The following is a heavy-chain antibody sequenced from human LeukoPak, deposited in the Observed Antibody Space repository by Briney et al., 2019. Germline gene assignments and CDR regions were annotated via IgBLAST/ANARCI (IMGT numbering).Heavy chain of an antibody. CDR2: ICFSGST. D-gene: IGHD6-13*01. J-gene: IGHJ5*02. Sequence: SETLSLTCTVSGGSISSSSYCWGWIRQPPGKGLEWIGNICFSGSTYSNPSLKSRVTISVDTSKSQFFLKLSSVTAADTAVYYCARPPGIAAAWFDPWGQGTLVTVSS. CDR3: ARPPGIAAAWFDP. V-gene: IGHV4-39*01. CDR1: GGSISSSSYC.